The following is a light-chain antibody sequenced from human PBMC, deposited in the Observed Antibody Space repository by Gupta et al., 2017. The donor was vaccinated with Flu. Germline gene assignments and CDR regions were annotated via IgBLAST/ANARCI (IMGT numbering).Light chain of an antibody. J-gene: IGKJ2*01. CDR1: QSISPW. Sequence: DIQMTQSPSTLSASVGDRVTITCRASQSISPWLAYYQQKPGKAPKLLISMTSTLSSGVPSRLSGSGSGTEFTITINRLQPDVFATYYCQQYSSFSSFGQGTKVEIK. V-gene: IGKV1-5*03. CDR2: MTS. CDR3: QQYSSFSS.